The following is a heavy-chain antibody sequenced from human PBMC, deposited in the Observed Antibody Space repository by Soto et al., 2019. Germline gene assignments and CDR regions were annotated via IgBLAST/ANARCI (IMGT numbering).Heavy chain of an antibody. V-gene: IGHV4-34*01. Sequence: SETLSLTCAVYGGSFSGYYWSWIRQPPGKGLEWIGEINHSGSTNYNPSLKSRVTISVDTSKNQFSLKLSSVTAADTAVYYCARERYYDSSGYDYWGQGTLVTVS. CDR3: ARERYYDSSGYDY. D-gene: IGHD3-22*01. CDR1: GGSFSGYY. J-gene: IGHJ4*02. CDR2: INHSGST.